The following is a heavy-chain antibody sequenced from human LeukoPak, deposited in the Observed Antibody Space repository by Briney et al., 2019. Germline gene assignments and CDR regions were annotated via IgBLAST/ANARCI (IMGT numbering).Heavy chain of an antibody. V-gene: IGHV1-2*02. D-gene: IGHD2-2*02. CDR3: ATDCSSTSCYNLDGYNWFDP. CDR1: GYTFTGYY. Sequence: ASVKVSCKASGYTFTGYYMHWVRQAPGQGLEWMGWINPNSGGTNYAQKFQGRVTMTRDTSISTAYMELSRLRSDDTAVYYCATDCSSTSCYNLDGYNWFDPWGQGTLVTVSS. J-gene: IGHJ5*02. CDR2: INPNSGGT.